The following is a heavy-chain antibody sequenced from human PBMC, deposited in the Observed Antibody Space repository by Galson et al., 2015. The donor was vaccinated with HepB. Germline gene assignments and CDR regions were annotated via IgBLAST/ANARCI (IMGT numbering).Heavy chain of an antibody. Sequence: SLRLSCAASGFTFSSYAMHWVRQAPGKGLEWVSTISSSGGNIYYADSVKGRFTISRDNSKSTLYLQMNSLRAEDTAMYYCVKDTKRNYDNSDYQAFDIWGQGTMVTVSS. CDR3: VKDTKRNYDNSDYQAFDI. J-gene: IGHJ3*02. V-gene: IGHV3-23*01. CDR2: ISSSGGNI. D-gene: IGHD3-22*01. CDR1: GFTFSSYA.